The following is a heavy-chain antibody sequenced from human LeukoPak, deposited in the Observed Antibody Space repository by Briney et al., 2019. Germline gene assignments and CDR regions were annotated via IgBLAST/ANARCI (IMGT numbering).Heavy chain of an antibody. CDR1: GGSVSSSSYY. J-gene: IGHJ4*02. V-gene: IGHV4-39*07. CDR3: ARVCSSTNCYIDY. D-gene: IGHD2-2*02. Sequence: SETLSLTCTVSGGSVSSSSYYWGWIRQPPGKGLEWIGSIYYSGSTYYNPSLKSRVTISVDTSKNQFSLKLSSVTAADTAIYYCARVCSSTNCYIDYWGQGTLVTVSS. CDR2: IYYSGST.